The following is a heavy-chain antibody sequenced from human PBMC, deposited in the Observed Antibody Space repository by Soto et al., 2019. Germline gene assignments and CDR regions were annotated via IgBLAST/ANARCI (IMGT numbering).Heavy chain of an antibody. V-gene: IGHV4-34*01. CDR1: GGSFSGYY. CDR3: ARGRMSSSSWYRY. D-gene: IGHD6-13*01. Sequence: SETLSLTCAVYGGSFSGYYWSWIRQPPGKGLEWIGEINHSGSTNYNPSLKSRVTISVDTSKNQFSLKLSSVTAADTAVYYCARGRMSSSSWYRYWGQGTLVTVSS. CDR2: INHSGST. J-gene: IGHJ4*02.